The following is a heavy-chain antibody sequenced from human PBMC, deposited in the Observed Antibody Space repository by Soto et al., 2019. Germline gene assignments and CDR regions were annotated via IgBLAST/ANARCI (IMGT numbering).Heavy chain of an antibody. CDR2: IYYSGST. D-gene: IGHD5-18*01. J-gene: IGHJ4*02. V-gene: IGHV4-30-4*01. Sequence: SETLSLTCTVSGGSISSGDYYWSWIRQPPGKGLEWIGYIYYSGSTYYNPSLKSRVTISVDTSKNQFSLKLSSVTAADTAVYYCARSPKTGIQLWYAPFDYWGQGTLVTVSS. CDR1: GGSISSGDYY. CDR3: ARSPKTGIQLWYAPFDY.